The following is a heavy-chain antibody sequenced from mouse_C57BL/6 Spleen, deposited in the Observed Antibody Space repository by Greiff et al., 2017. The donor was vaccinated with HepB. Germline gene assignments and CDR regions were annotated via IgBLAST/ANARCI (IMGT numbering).Heavy chain of an antibody. CDR2: IYPGDGDT. J-gene: IGHJ4*01. CDR1: GYAFSSSW. D-gene: IGHD2-4*01. V-gene: IGHV1-82*01. Sequence: VQLQQSGPELVKPGASVKISCKASGYAFSSSWMNWVKQRPGKGLEWIGRIYPGDGDTNYNGKFKGKATLTADKSSSTAYMQLSSLTSEDSAVYFCATVYDYDGYAMDYWGQGTSVTVSS. CDR3: ATVYDYDGYAMDY.